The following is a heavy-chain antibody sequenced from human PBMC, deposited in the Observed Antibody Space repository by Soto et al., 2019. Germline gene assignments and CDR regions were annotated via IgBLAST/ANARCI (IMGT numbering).Heavy chain of an antibody. CDR3: ARAQSNYYYYYMDA. Sequence: EASVKVSCKASGYTFTSYDINWVRQATGQGLEWMGWMNPNSGNTGYAQKFQGRVTMTRNTSISTAYMELSSLRSEDTAVYYCARAQSNYYYYYMDAWGKGTTVTVSS. CDR1: GYTFTSYD. J-gene: IGHJ6*03. CDR2: MNPNSGNT. V-gene: IGHV1-8*01. D-gene: IGHD6-6*01.